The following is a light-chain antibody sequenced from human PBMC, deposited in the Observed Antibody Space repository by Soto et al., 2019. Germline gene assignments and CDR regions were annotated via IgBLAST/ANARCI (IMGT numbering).Light chain of an antibody. V-gene: IGKV3-20*01. CDR2: DVS. Sequence: DIVLTQSPGTLSLSPGERATLSCRSSQSVSSNYLAWYQQKPDQAPRLVIYDVSGRATGIPDRFSGSGSGTAFTLTISRLEPDDSAVYYCQQYGSSPTFGQGTKVDIK. CDR3: QQYGSSPT. J-gene: IGKJ1*01. CDR1: QSVSSNY.